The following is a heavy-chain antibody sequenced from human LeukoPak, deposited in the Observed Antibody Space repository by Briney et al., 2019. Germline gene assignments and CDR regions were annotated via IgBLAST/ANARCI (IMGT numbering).Heavy chain of an antibody. D-gene: IGHD4-17*01. CDR3: ARDPYDYGDINWFDP. J-gene: IGHJ5*02. CDR2: ISAYNGNT. CDR1: GYTLTSYG. Sequence: GESLKTSCKASGYTLTSYGISWVRQAPGQGLEWMGWISAYNGNTNYAQKLQGRVTMTTDTSTSTAYMELRSLRSDDTAVYYCARDPYDYGDINWFDPWGQGTLVTVSS. V-gene: IGHV1-18*01.